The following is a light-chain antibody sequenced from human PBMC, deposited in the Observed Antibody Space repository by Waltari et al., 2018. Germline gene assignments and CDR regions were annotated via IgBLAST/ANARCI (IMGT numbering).Light chain of an antibody. CDR3: QTWATGIRV. CDR1: RGHSNYA. J-gene: IGLJ3*02. Sequence: QLVLTQSPSASASLGASVKLTCPLSRGHSNYATAWHPQQPEKGPRFLMRLNSDGSHTKGDGIPDRFSGSSSGAERYLTISSLQSEDEADYYCQTWATGIRVFGGGTKLTVL. CDR2: LNSDGSH. V-gene: IGLV4-69*01.